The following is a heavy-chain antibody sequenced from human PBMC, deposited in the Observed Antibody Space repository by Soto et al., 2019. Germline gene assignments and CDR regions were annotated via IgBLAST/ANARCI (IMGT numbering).Heavy chain of an antibody. D-gene: IGHD1-7*01. CDR1: GFTVSSNY. Sequence: GGSLRLSXAASGFTVSSNYMSWVRQAPGKGLEWVSVIYSGGSTYYADSVKGRFTISRDNSKNTLYLQMNSLRAEDTAVYYCARVLLELYYYYYMDVWGKGTTVTVSS. CDR3: ARVLLELYYYYYMDV. V-gene: IGHV3-66*01. CDR2: IYSGGST. J-gene: IGHJ6*03.